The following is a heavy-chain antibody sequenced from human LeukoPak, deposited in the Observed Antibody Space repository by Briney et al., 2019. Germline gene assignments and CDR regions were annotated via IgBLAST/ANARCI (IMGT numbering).Heavy chain of an antibody. V-gene: IGHV1-69*06. D-gene: IGHD3-10*01. Sequence: GASVKVSCKASGGTFSSYAISWVRQAPGQGLEWMGGIIPIFGTANYAQKFQGRVTITADKSTSTAYMELSSLRSEDTAVYYCARAPYYYGSGSYLGYWGQGTLVTVSS. CDR2: IIPIFGTA. CDR3: ARAPYYYGSGSYLGY. J-gene: IGHJ4*02. CDR1: GGTFSSYA.